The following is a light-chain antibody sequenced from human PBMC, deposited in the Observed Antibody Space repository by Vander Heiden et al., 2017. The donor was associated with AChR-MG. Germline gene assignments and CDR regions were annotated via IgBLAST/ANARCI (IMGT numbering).Light chain of an antibody. CDR3: QSADSSGTYVV. CDR2: KDT. CDR1: ALPMQY. Sequence: SYELTQPPSVSVSRAPTARITSTGDALPMQYAYWYQQKPGQAPVLVIYKDTERPSGIPERFSGSSSGTTVTLTISGVQAEDEADYYCQSADSSGTYVVFGGGTKLTVL. J-gene: IGLJ2*01. V-gene: IGLV3-25*03.